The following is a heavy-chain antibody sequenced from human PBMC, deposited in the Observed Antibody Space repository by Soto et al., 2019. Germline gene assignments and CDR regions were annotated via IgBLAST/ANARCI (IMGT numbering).Heavy chain of an antibody. V-gene: IGHV1-18*04. Sequence: VKVSCKASGYTFTSYGXXXXXQAPGQGLEWMGWISAYNGNTNYAQKLQGRVTMTTDTSTSPDXMALRGMRSDDTAVYYCARDKGAEAXIHYHGMDVWGXXTXVTVSS. CDR3: ARDKGAEAXIHYHGMDV. CDR2: ISAYNGNT. J-gene: IGHJ6*02. CDR1: GYTFTSYG.